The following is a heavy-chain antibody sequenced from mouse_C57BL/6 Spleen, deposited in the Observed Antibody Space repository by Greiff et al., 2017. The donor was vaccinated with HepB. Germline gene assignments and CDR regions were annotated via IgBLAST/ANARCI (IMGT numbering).Heavy chain of an antibody. CDR3: ASYYYGSSFDY. CDR1: GYSITSGYY. D-gene: IGHD1-1*01. J-gene: IGHJ2*01. CDR2: ISYDGSN. Sequence: EVKVEESGPGLVKPSQSLSLTCSVTGYSITSGYYWNWIRQFPGNKLEWMGYISYDGSNNYNPSLKNRISITRDTSKNQFFLKLNSVTTEDTATYYCASYYYGSSFDYWGQGTTLTVSS. V-gene: IGHV3-6*01.